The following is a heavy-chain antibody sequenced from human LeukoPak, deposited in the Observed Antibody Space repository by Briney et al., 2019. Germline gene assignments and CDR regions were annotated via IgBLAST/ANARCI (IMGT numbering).Heavy chain of an antibody. V-gene: IGHV4-34*01. CDR1: GGSFSHYS. CDR3: AREVLPPLGGFDP. J-gene: IGHJ5*02. D-gene: IGHD3-3*01. Sequence: PSETLSLTCAFSGGSFSHYSWSWIRQSPEKGLEWIGEINHIGRTNYNPSLKSRLTILVDTSKNQFSLNLSSVTAADTAVYYCAREVLPPLGGFDPWGQGTLVTVSS. CDR2: INHIGRT.